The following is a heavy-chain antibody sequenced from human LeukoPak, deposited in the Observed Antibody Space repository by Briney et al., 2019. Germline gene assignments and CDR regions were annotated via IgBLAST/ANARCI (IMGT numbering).Heavy chain of an antibody. CDR3: ARDVKKYSSGWYGYEPYYFDY. D-gene: IGHD6-19*01. J-gene: IGHJ4*02. Sequence: NPGGSLRLSCAASGFTFSSYSMNCVRQAPGKRLEWVSSISSSSSYIYYADSVKGRFTISRDNAKNSLYLQMNSLRAEDTALYYCARDVKKYSSGWYGYEPYYFDYWGQGTLVTVSS. CDR1: GFTFSSYS. V-gene: IGHV3-21*04. CDR2: ISSSSSYI.